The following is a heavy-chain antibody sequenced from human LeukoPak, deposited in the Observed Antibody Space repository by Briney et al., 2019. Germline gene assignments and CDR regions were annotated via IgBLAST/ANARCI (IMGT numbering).Heavy chain of an antibody. Sequence: PSETLSLTCTVSGGSISSSSYYWGWIRQPPGKGLEWIGSIYYSGSTYYNPSLKSRVTISVDTSKNQFSLKLSSVTAADTAVYYCARTPYRFGEFSAGYYYYMDVWGKGTTVTVSS. J-gene: IGHJ6*03. CDR2: IYYSGST. V-gene: IGHV4-39*07. CDR3: ARTPYRFGEFSAGYYYYMDV. CDR1: GGSISSSSYY. D-gene: IGHD3-10*01.